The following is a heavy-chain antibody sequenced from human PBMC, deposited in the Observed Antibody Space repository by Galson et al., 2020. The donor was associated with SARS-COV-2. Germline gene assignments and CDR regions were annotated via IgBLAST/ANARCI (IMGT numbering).Heavy chain of an antibody. Sequence: ETSETLSLTCTVSGGSISNYYWNWIRQPPGKGLEWIGFIYYSGGSGSTNYNPPLKSRVTISVDTSKNQFSLKLTSVTAADTAVYYCAGRGTVATSGAFDIWGQGTMVTVSS. D-gene: IGHD1-1*01. V-gene: IGHV4-59*08. J-gene: IGHJ3*02. CDR3: AGRGTVATSGAFDI. CDR1: GGSISNYY. CDR2: IYYSGGSGST.